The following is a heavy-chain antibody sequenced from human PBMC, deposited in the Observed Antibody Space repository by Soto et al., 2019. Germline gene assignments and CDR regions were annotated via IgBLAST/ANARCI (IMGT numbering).Heavy chain of an antibody. CDR2: IIPIFGTT. Sequence: GASVKVSCKASGGTFSSYAISWVRQAPGQGLEWMGGIIPIFGTTNYAQNFQGRVTITADESTGTVYMELSSLRSEDTAVYYCASSTKQLSWSGYSYFDYWGQGTLVTVSS. D-gene: IGHD3-3*01. V-gene: IGHV1-69*13. CDR3: ASSTKQLSWSGYSYFDY. J-gene: IGHJ4*02. CDR1: GGTFSSYA.